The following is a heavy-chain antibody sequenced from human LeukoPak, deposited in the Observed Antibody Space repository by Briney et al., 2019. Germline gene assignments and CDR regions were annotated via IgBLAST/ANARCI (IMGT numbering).Heavy chain of an antibody. Sequence: GGSLRLSCAASGFTFSSYSMNWVRQAPGKGLEWVSSISSSSSYIYYADSVKGRFTISRDNAKNSLYLQMNSLRAEDTAVYYCVRAGGLRYFDWLFDYWGQGTLVTVSS. V-gene: IGHV3-21*01. CDR3: VRAGGLRYFDWLFDY. D-gene: IGHD3-9*01. CDR1: GFTFSSYS. CDR2: ISSSSSYI. J-gene: IGHJ4*02.